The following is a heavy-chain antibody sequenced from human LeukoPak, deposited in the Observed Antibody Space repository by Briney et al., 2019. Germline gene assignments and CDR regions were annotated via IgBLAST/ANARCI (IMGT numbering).Heavy chain of an antibody. CDR2: MNHRGST. D-gene: IGHD6-6*01. Sequence: SETLSLTCTVSGVSISSSNSDWGWIRQPPGKGLERIGEMNHRGSTNYNPSLKRRVTISVDTSKNQFSLKLSSVAAADPAVYYCARGRFIAARPRDAFGIWGQGTMVTVSS. CDR1: GVSISSSNSD. J-gene: IGHJ3*02. CDR3: ARGRFIAARPRDAFGI. V-gene: IGHV4-39*07.